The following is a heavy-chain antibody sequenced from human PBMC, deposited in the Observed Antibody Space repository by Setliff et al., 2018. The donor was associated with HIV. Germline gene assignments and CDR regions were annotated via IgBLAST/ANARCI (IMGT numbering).Heavy chain of an antibody. Sequence: SETLSLTCTVSGGSISSGGYYWSWIRQPAGKGLEWIGHSYTSGKTHYNPTLKSRVTISVDTSKNQFTLKLNSVTAADTAVYYCASGREAVAGALHFDYWGQGPLVTVSS. CDR2: SYTSGKT. CDR1: GGSISSGGYY. J-gene: IGHJ4*02. CDR3: ASGREAVAGALHFDY. V-gene: IGHV4-61*09. D-gene: IGHD6-19*01.